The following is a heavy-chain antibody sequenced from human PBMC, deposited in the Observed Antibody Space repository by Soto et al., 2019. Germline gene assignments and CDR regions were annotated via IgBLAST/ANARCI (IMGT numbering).Heavy chain of an antibody. CDR1: GASISSGSYY. J-gene: IGHJ4*02. D-gene: IGHD4-4*01. Sequence: QVQLQESGPGLVKPSQTLSLTCTVSGASISSGSYYWSWIRQLPGKGLEWIGYISNSGSTYYNPSLNSRVTISVDTFKNQFPLRVSSVTAADTAVYYCARAVYSNHVYWGQGTLVTVSS. CDR2: ISNSGST. V-gene: IGHV4-31*03. CDR3: ARAVYSNHVY.